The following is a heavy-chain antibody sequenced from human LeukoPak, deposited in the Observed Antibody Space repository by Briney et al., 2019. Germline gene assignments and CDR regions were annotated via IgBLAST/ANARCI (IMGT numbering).Heavy chain of an antibody. D-gene: IGHD2-15*01. CDR3: ARGPDIVVVVAAIGAFDI. Sequence: SETLSLTCTVSGGSISGSSYYWGWIRQPPGKGLEWIGSIYYSGSTYYNPSLKSRVTISVDTSKNQFSLKLSSVTAADTAVYYCARGPDIVVVVAAIGAFDIWGQGTMVTVSS. V-gene: IGHV4-39*01. J-gene: IGHJ3*02. CDR1: GGSISGSSYY. CDR2: IYYSGST.